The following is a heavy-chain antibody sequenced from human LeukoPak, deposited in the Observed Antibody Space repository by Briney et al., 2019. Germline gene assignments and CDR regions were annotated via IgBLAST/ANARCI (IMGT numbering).Heavy chain of an antibody. V-gene: IGHV1-69*01. CDR3: ARARSPPDIVVVPAAQYYYYYYMDV. D-gene: IGHD2-2*01. CDR1: GGTFSSYA. CDR2: IIPIFGTA. Sequence: SVKVSCKASGGTFSSYAISWVRQAPGQGLEWMGGIIPIFGTANYAQKFQGRVTITADESTSTAYMELSSLRSEDTAVYYCARARSPPDIVVVPAAQYYYYYYMDVWGKGTTATVSS. J-gene: IGHJ6*03.